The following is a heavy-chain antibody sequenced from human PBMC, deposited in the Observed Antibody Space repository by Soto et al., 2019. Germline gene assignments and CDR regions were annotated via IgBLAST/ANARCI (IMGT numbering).Heavy chain of an antibody. Sequence: SETLSLTCTVSGGSISSYYWSWIRQPAGKGLEWIGRIYTSGSTNYNPSLKSRVTMSVDTSKNQFSLKLSSVTAADTAVYYCARVKSGYDLNWFDPWGQGTLVTVSS. D-gene: IGHD5-12*01. CDR1: GGSISSYY. J-gene: IGHJ5*02. CDR3: ARVKSGYDLNWFDP. CDR2: IYTSGST. V-gene: IGHV4-4*07.